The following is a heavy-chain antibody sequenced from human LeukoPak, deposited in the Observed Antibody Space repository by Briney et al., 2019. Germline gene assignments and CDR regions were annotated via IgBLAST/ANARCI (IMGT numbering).Heavy chain of an antibody. CDR2: INHSGST. J-gene: IGHJ4*02. D-gene: IGHD2-2*01. V-gene: IGHV4-34*01. CDR3: ARGGQHYCSSTICRSLVKSKVFDY. CDR1: GGSFCGYY. Sequence: PSETLSLTCAVYGGSFCGYYWSWIRQPPGRGVEWIGEINHSGSTNYKPSLKSRVTISVDTSKNQFSLKLSSVTVADTDVYYCARGGQHYCSSTICRSLVKSKVFDYWGQGTLVTVSS.